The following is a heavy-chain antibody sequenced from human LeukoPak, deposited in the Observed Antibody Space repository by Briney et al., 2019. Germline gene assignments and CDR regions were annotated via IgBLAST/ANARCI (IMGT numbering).Heavy chain of an antibody. D-gene: IGHD5-12*01. J-gene: IGHJ4*02. CDR3: VRVANGATFDY. CDR2: IKQDESEK. CDR1: GFTFSSYW. V-gene: IGHV3-7*01. Sequence: PGGSLRLSCVASGFTFSSYWMGWARQAPGKGLEWVANIKQDESEKYYVDSVKGRFTISRDNAKNSLYLQMNSLRAEDTAVYYCVRVANGATFDYWGRGTLVTVSS.